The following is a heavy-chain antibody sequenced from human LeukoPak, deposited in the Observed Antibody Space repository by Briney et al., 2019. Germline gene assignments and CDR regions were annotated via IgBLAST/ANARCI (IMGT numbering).Heavy chain of an antibody. Sequence: ASVTVSCKASGYTFTGYYMHWVRQAPGQGLEWMGWINPNSGGTNYAQKFQGRVTMTRDTSISTAYMELSRLRSDDTAVYYCARVETVYDFWSGYHQAYYFDYWGQGTLVTVSS. CDR1: GYTFTGYY. CDR3: ARVETVYDFWSGYHQAYYFDY. D-gene: IGHD3-3*01. J-gene: IGHJ4*02. CDR2: INPNSGGT. V-gene: IGHV1-2*02.